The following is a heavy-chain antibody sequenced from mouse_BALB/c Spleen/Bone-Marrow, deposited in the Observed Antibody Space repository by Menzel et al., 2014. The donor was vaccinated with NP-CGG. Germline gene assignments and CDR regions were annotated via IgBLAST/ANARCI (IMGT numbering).Heavy chain of an antibody. D-gene: IGHD2-14*01. V-gene: IGHV9-1*02. J-gene: IGHJ4*01. CDR1: GYTFTNYG. CDR2: INTYTGEP. CDR3: ANPYRDAMDY. Sequence: VQGVESGPELKKPGETVKISCKASGYTFTNYGMNWVKQAPGKGLKWMGWINTYTGEPTYADDFKGRFAFSLETSASTAYLQINNLKNEDMATYFCANPYRDAMDYWGQGTSVTVSS.